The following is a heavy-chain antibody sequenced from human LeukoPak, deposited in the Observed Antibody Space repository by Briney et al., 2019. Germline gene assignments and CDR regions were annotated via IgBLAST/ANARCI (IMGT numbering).Heavy chain of an antibody. J-gene: IGHJ4*02. CDR3: ARAHSMVRGGLIDY. V-gene: IGHV4-39*07. Sequence: SETLSLTCTVSGGSISSSSYYWGWIRQPPGKGLEWIGSIYYSGSTYYNPSLKSRVTISVDTSKNQFSLKLSSVTAADTAVYYCARAHSMVRGGLIDYWGQGTLVTVSS. D-gene: IGHD3-10*01. CDR2: IYYSGST. CDR1: GGSISSSSYY.